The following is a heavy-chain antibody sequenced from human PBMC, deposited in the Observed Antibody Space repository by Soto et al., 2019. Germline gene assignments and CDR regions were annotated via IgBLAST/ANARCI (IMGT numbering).Heavy chain of an antibody. CDR2: INHNSGTI. CDR1: EFPFRTYA. CDR3: VIDTGYTGDDLSY. D-gene: IGHD5-12*01. V-gene: IGHV3-48*02. Sequence: EVQLVESGGGLIQPGGSLRLSCAASEFPFRTYAMNWVRQAPGKGLEWVSYINHNSGTIYYADSVKGRFTISRDNAKNTLYCQMSRLRDEDTAVEYFVIDTGYTGDDLSYWCEGTRFTFSS. J-gene: IGHJ1*01.